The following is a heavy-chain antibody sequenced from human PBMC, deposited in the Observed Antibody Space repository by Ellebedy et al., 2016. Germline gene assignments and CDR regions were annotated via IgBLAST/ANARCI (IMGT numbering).Heavy chain of an antibody. CDR1: GYTFTSYY. Sequence: ASVKVSCXASGYTFTSYYMHWVRQAPGQGLEWMGIINPSGGSTSYAQKFQGRVTMTRDTSTSTVYMELSSLRSEDTAVYYCARDGGVGATTLYYYGMDVWGQGTTVTVSS. D-gene: IGHD1-26*01. J-gene: IGHJ6*02. V-gene: IGHV1-46*01. CDR2: INPSGGST. CDR3: ARDGGVGATTLYYYGMDV.